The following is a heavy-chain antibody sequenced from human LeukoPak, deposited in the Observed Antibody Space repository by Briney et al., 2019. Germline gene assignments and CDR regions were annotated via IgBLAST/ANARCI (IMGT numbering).Heavy chain of an antibody. CDR3: AKDFSPKFGGNDY. CDR1: GFTFRSYE. J-gene: IGHJ4*02. Sequence: PGGSLRLSCAASGFTFRSYEMNWVRQAPGKGLEWVSYISSSSSTIYYSDSLKGRFTISRDNAKNSLYLQMNSLRAEDTALYYCAKDFSPKFGGNDYWGQGTLVTVSS. V-gene: IGHV3-48*03. D-gene: IGHD3-10*02. CDR2: ISSSSSTI.